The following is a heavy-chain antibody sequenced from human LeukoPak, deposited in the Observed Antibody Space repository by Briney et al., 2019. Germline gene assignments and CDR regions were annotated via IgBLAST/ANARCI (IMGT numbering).Heavy chain of an antibody. Sequence: PGGSLRLSCTTSGLTLSHHGMHWVRQAPGRGLEWVAFIWYDGRNKNYADYVKGRFTLSRDISKNMVYLQMNSLRVEDTAVYHCVTGSSGTNLLVYFDSWGQGTLVTVSS. J-gene: IGHJ4*02. V-gene: IGHV3-30*02. CDR2: IWYDGRNK. CDR1: GLTLSHHG. CDR3: VTGSSGTNLLVYFDS. D-gene: IGHD1-7*01.